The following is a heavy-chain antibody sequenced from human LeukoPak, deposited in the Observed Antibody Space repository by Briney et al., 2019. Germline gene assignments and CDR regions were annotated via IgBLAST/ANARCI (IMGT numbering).Heavy chain of an antibody. Sequence: GGSLRLSCAASGFTFSSYSMNWVRQAPGKGLEWVSAISGDSSYIYYADSVRGRFTISRDNAKNSLYLQMSTLRAEDTAVYYCAREDDWNYEDYWGQGTLVAVAS. D-gene: IGHD1-7*01. CDR3: AREDDWNYEDY. CDR2: ISGDSSYI. J-gene: IGHJ4*02. V-gene: IGHV3-21*01. CDR1: GFTFSSYS.